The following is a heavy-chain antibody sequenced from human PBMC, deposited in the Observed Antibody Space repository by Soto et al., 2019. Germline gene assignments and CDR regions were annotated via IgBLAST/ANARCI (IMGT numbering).Heavy chain of an antibody. CDR2: IFSGGTT. CDR3: ARETVPPSFHSYDC. D-gene: IGHD2-21*01. V-gene: IGHV3-53*02. CDR1: GFTVSSSY. J-gene: IGHJ4*02. Sequence: EVQLVETGGGLIQPGGSLRLSCAASGFTVSSSYMSWVRQAPGRGLEWVSTIFSGGTTHYADSVQGRFTISRDSSKNTLFLQLNSLRAEDTAIYYCARETVPPSFHSYDCWGQGTQVTVSS.